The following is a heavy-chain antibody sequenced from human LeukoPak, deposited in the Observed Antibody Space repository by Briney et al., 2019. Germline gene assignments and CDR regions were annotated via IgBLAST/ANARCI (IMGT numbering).Heavy chain of an antibody. Sequence: SETLSLTCTVSGGSISSYYWSWIRQPPGKGLEWLGYIYYSGSTNYNPSLKGRVTISVDTSKNQFSLKLSSVTAADTAVYYCARRNVGYRSGQLDYWGQGTLVTVSS. J-gene: IGHJ4*02. CDR1: GGSISSYY. D-gene: IGHD6-19*01. V-gene: IGHV4-59*01. CDR2: IYYSGST. CDR3: ARRNVGYRSGQLDY.